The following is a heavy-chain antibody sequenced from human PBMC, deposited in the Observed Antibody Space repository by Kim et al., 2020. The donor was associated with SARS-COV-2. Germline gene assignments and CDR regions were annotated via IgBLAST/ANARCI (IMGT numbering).Heavy chain of an antibody. J-gene: IGHJ4*02. Sequence: DAASVKGRFTISRDNSGNTLYLQMNSLRAEDTAVYYCAKYRAGAWTFDYWGQGTLVTVSS. CDR3: AKYRAGAWTFDY. D-gene: IGHD1-1*01. V-gene: IGHV3-23*01.